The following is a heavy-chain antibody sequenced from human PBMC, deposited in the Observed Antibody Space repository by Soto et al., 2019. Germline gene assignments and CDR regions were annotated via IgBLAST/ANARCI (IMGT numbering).Heavy chain of an antibody. D-gene: IGHD3-22*01. V-gene: IGHV4-31*03. CDR2: IYYSGST. CDR3: ARDLGNYYDSSGYYLAFDI. J-gene: IGHJ3*02. CDR1: GGSISSGGYY. Sequence: SETLSLTCTVSGGSISSGGYYWSWIRQHPGKGLEWIGYIYYSGSTYYNPSLKSRVTISVDTSKNQFSLKLSSVTAADTAVYYCARDLGNYYDSSGYYLAFDIWGQGTTVTASS.